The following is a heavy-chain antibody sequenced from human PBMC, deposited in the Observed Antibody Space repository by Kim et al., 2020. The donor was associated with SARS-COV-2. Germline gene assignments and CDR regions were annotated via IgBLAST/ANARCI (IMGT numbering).Heavy chain of an antibody. CDR1: GFTFNTYA. V-gene: IGHV3-33*01. J-gene: IGHJ4*02. D-gene: IGHD2-2*02. CDR2: LWYDGSNK. CDR3: ARGYCATATCYTGGTYFDY. Sequence: GGSLRLSCAASGFTFNTYAMHWVRQAPGKGLEWVATLWYDGSNKYYPDSVKGQFTFSRDNSKNTLYLQVNSLRAEDTAVYYCARGYCATATCYTGGTYFDYWGRGTVVTVSS.